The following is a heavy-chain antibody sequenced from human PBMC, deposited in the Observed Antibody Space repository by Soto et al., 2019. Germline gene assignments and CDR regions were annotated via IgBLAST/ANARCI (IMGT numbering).Heavy chain of an antibody. CDR2: IWYDGSNK. V-gene: IGHV3-33*01. J-gene: IGHJ4*02. D-gene: IGHD3-22*01. Sequence: GGSLRLSCAASGFTFSSYGMHWVRQAPGKGLEWVAVIWYDGSNKYYADSVKGRFTISRDNSKNTLYLQMNSLRAEDTAVYYCARGRYYYESSGPRFVYWGQGPLVIVSS. CDR3: ARGRYYYESSGPRFVY. CDR1: GFTFSSYG.